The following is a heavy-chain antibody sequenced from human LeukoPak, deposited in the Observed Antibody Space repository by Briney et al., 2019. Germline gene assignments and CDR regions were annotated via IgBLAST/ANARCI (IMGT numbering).Heavy chain of an antibody. J-gene: IGHJ6*03. Sequence: GGSLRLSCAASGFTFSFYAMHWVRQAPGKGLEWVALISYDGSNKNYADSVKGRFTISRDNSKNTLYLQMSSLRPEDTAAYYCASALRGSDYYYYYINVWGEGTTVTVSS. CDR3: ASALRGSDYYYYYINV. CDR2: ISYDGSNK. D-gene: IGHD3-10*01. V-gene: IGHV3-30*15. CDR1: GFTFSFYA.